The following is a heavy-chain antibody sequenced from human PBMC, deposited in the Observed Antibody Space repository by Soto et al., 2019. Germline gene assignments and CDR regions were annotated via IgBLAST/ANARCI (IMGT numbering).Heavy chain of an antibody. CDR2: ISSSSSYI. Sequence: LRLSCAASGFTFSSYSMNWVRQAPGKGLEWVSSISSSSSYIYYADSVKGRFTISRDNAKNSLYLQMNSLRAEDTAVYYCARHPGILYYFDYWGQGTLVTVSS. CDR3: ARHPGILYYFDY. V-gene: IGHV3-21*01. CDR1: GFTFSSYS. J-gene: IGHJ4*02.